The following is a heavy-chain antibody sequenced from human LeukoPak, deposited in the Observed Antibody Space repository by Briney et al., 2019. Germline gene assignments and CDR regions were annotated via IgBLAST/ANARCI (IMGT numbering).Heavy chain of an antibody. CDR2: MNPNSGNT. D-gene: IGHD3-10*01. CDR3: ARGEGSGSYWRYYYYYYMDV. Sequence: GASVKVSCKASGYTFTSYDINWVRQATGQGLEWMGWMNPNSGNTGYAQKFQGRVTMTRNTSISTAYMELSSLRSEDTAVYYCARGEGSGSYWRYYYYYYMDVWGKGTTVTISS. J-gene: IGHJ6*03. CDR1: GYTFTSYD. V-gene: IGHV1-8*01.